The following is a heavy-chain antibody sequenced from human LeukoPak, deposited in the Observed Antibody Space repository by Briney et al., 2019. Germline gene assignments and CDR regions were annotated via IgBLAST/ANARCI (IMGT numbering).Heavy chain of an antibody. V-gene: IGHV3-48*03. D-gene: IGHD2-15*01. CDR2: ISSSGSTI. CDR3: ARVRRLLGADY. J-gene: IGHJ4*02. CDR1: GFTFSSYE. Sequence: PGGPLRLSCAASGFTFSSYEMNWVRQAPGKGLEWVSYISSSGSTIYYADSVKGRFTISRDNAKNSLYLQMNSLRAEDTAVYYCARVRRLLGADYWGQGTLVTVSS.